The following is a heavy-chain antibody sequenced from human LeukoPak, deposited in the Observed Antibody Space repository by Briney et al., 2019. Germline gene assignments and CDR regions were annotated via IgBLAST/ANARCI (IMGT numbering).Heavy chain of an antibody. J-gene: IGHJ4*02. Sequence: ASVKVSCKASGYTFTGYYMHWVRQAPGQGLEWMGWINPNSGGTKYAQKFQGRVTMTTDTSTSTAYMELRSLRSDDTAVYYCARALYHTFDYWGQGTLVTVSS. CDR1: GYTFTGYY. D-gene: IGHD2-2*01. CDR2: INPNSGGT. V-gene: IGHV1-2*02. CDR3: ARALYHTFDY.